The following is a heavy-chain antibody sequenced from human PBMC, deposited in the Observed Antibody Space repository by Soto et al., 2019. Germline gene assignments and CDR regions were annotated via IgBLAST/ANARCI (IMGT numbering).Heavy chain of an antibody. CDR3: AGDLMSGL. J-gene: IGHJ4*02. CDR2: INPDGSST. D-gene: IGHD2-8*01. CDR1: GFTFNNYW. V-gene: IGHV3-74*01. Sequence: PGGSLRLSCAASGFTFNNYWIHWVRQAPGKGLVWVSRINPDGSSTNYADSVKGRFTVSRDNAKNTGYLQMNSLRAEDTAVYYCAGDLMSGLWGQGTLVTVSS.